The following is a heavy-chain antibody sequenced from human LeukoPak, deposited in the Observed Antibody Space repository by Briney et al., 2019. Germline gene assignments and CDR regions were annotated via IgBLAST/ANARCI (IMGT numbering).Heavy chain of an antibody. CDR3: AKGGAGARYDFWSGHPNWFDP. CDR1: GFAFSSHA. J-gene: IGHJ5*02. Sequence: GSLRLSCAASGFAFSSHAMSWVRQAPGKGLEWVSGISGSGGSTYYADSVKGRFTISRDNSKNTLYLQMNSLRAEDTAVYYCAKGGAGARYDFWSGHPNWFDPWGQGTLVTVSS. D-gene: IGHD3-3*01. CDR2: ISGSGGST. V-gene: IGHV3-23*01.